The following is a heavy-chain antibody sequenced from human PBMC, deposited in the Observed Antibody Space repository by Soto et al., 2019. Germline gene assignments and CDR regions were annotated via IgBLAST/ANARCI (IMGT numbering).Heavy chain of an antibody. V-gene: IGHV4-39*01. D-gene: IGHD5-12*01. J-gene: IGHJ6*02. CDR2: IYYSGST. CDR3: ASVRRGGYDSLRYYYGMDV. Sequence: QLQLQESGPGLVKPSETLSLTCTVSGGSISSSSYYWGWIRQPPGKGLEWIGSIYYSGSTYYNPSLKSRVTISVDTSKTQFSLKLSSVTAADTAVYYCASVRRGGYDSLRYYYGMDVWGQGTTVTVSS. CDR1: GGSISSSSYY.